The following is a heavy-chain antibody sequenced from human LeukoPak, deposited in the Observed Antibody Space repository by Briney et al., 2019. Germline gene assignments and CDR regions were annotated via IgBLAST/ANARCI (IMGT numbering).Heavy chain of an antibody. CDR2: ISSSNNTI. CDR1: GFTFSNYG. CDR3: AREDGGKADI. D-gene: IGHD4-23*01. Sequence: PGGSLRLSCAASGFTFSNYGMHWVRQAPGKGLEWVSYISSSNNTIDYADSVKGRFSISRDNAKNSLYLQMKSLRDEDTAVYYCAREDGGKADIWGQGTMVTVSS. V-gene: IGHV3-48*02. J-gene: IGHJ3*02.